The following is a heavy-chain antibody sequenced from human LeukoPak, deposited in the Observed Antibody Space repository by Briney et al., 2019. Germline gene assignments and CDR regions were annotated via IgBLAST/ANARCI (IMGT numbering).Heavy chain of an antibody. J-gene: IGHJ4*02. D-gene: IGHD6-19*01. CDR2: IYHSGST. Sequence: PSETLSLTCTVSGVSITSYFWSWIRQPPGRGLEWSGYIYHSGSTNSNPSLKSRVSISLDTSKNQFSLKLSSVTAADAAVYYCARGRVPGAWGQGTLVTVSS. V-gene: IGHV4-59*01. CDR1: GVSITSYF. CDR3: ARGRVPGA.